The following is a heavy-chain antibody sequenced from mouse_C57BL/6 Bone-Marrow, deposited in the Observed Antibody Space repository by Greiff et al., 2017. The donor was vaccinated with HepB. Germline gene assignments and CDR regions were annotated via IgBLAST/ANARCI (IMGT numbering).Heavy chain of an antibody. Sequence: VQLQQSGPGLVAPSQSLSITCTVSGFSLTSYGVDWVRQPPGKGLEWLGVIWGGGSTNYNSALMSRLSISKDNSKSQVFLKMNSLQTDDTAMYYCAKRTYYDYDAAYAMDYWGQGTSVTVSS. D-gene: IGHD2-4*01. CDR3: AKRTYYDYDAAYAMDY. CDR1: GFSLTSYG. V-gene: IGHV2-9*01. J-gene: IGHJ4*01. CDR2: IWGGGST.